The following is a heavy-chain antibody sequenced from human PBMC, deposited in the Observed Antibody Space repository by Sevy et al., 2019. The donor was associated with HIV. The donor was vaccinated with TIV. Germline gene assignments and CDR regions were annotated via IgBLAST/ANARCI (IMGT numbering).Heavy chain of an antibody. J-gene: IGHJ6*03. V-gene: IGHV5-51*01. D-gene: IGHD3-9*01. Sequence: GESLKSSCKGSGYSFTSYWIGWVRQMPEKGLEWMGIIYPGDSDTRYSPSFQGQVTISADKSISTAYLQWSSLKASDTAMYYCARRANDILTGLDYYYYMDVWGKGTTVTVSS. CDR1: GYSFTSYW. CDR3: ARRANDILTGLDYYYYMDV. CDR2: IYPGDSDT.